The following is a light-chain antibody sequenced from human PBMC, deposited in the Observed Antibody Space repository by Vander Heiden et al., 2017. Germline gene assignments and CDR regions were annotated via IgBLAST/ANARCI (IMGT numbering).Light chain of an antibody. CDR3: QQLSNWPPLT. V-gene: IGKV3-11*01. J-gene: IGKJ4*01. CDR1: QTVTSY. CDR2: DTS. Sequence: EVVLTQSPATLSLSPGERATLSCRANQTVTSYLAWYQQKPGQSPRLLIYDTSNRATGIPARFSGSGYGTDFTLTISSLEPEDFAVYYCQQLSNWPPLTFGGGTKVEI.